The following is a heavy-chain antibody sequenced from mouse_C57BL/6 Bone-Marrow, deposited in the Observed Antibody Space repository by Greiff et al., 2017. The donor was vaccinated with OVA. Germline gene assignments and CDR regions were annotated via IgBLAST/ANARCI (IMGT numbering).Heavy chain of an antibody. Sequence: VQLQESGAELVRPGTSVKMSCKASGYTFTNYWIGWAKQRPGHGLEWIGDIYPGGGYTNYNEKFKGKATLTADKSSSTAYMQFSSLTSEDSAIYYCARYTLYQAWFAYWGQGTLVTVSA. J-gene: IGHJ3*01. V-gene: IGHV1-63*01. CDR2: IYPGGGYT. CDR3: ARYTLYQAWFAY. CDR1: GYTFTNYW.